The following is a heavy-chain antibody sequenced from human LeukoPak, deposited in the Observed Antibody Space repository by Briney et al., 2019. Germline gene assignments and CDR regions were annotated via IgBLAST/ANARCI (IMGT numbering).Heavy chain of an antibody. CDR1: GDSISSYS. J-gene: IGHJ2*01. V-gene: IGHV4-59*01. Sequence: SSETLSLTCTVSGDSISSYSWSWIRQPPGKGLEWIGYVYYSGSTNYNPPLKSRVTISADTSKNQFSLKVRSVTAAATAVYYCARDPPQPGITAAGYFDLWGRGTLVTVSS. CDR2: VYYSGST. CDR3: ARDPPQPGITAAGYFDL. D-gene: IGHD6-13*01.